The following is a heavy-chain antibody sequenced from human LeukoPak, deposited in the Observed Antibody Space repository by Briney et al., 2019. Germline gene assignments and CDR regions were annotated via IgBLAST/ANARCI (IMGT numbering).Heavy chain of an antibody. CDR3: ARDLPMAVAGTSLDP. CDR2: INWNGGST. D-gene: IGHD6-19*01. J-gene: IGHJ5*02. CDR1: GFTFDDHG. Sequence: GGSLRLSCTASGFTFDDHGMSWVRQAPGKGLEWVSAINWNGGSTGYADSVKGRFTISRDNARNSLYLQMNSLRAEDTAVYYCARDLPMAVAGTSLDPWGQGTLVTVSS. V-gene: IGHV3-20*04.